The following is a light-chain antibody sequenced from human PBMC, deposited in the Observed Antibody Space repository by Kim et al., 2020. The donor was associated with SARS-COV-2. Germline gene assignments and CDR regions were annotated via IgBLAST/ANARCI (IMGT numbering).Light chain of an antibody. CDR3: QKYNAATWT. CDR1: QDISNY. CDR2: AAS. J-gene: IGKJ1*01. Sequence: ASVGDRVTITCRASQDISNYVVWYQQKPGKVPKVLIYAASALHSGVPSRFSGGGFGTDFTLTISSLQPEDVATYYCQKYNAATWTFGPGTKVDIK. V-gene: IGKV1-27*01.